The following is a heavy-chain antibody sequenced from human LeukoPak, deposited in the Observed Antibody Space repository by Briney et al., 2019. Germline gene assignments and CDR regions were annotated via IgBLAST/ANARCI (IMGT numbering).Heavy chain of an antibody. Sequence: GASVKVSCKASGGTFSSYAISWVRQAPGQGLEWMGGIIPIFGTANYAQKFQGRVTITADESTGTAYMELSSLRSEDTAVYYCATRGGVIAAASSHFDYWGQGTLVTVSS. V-gene: IGHV1-69*01. D-gene: IGHD6-13*01. J-gene: IGHJ4*02. CDR2: IIPIFGTA. CDR3: ATRGGVIAAASSHFDY. CDR1: GGTFSSYA.